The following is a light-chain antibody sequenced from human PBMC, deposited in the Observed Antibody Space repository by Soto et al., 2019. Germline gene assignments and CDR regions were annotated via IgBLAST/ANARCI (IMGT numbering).Light chain of an antibody. V-gene: IGKV1-5*03. CDR2: KAS. J-gene: IGKJ4*01. CDR3: XQHNDYSSLT. CDR1: ENIRGR. Sequence: DIQMTQSPSTLSASIGDRVTITCRASENIRGRLAWYQQRPGKAPTLLIYKASTLENGVPSRFSGSGSGTEFXLTISXLXXEDXATXYXXQHNDYSSLTFGGGTKVEI.